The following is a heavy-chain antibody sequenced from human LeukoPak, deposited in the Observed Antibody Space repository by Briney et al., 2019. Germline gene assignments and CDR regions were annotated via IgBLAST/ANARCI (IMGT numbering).Heavy chain of an antibody. CDR3: ARESSSSRYFMDV. CDR1: GGSTRTSTSY. D-gene: IGHD6-6*01. V-gene: IGHV4-39*07. CDR2: IHYSGST. J-gene: IGHJ6*03. Sequence: SETLSLTCSVSGGSTRTSTSYWGWVRQPPGKGLEWIGSIHYSGSTYKNPSLKSRDTISMDASKSQFSLKATSLTAADSAVYFCARESSSSRYFMDVWGRGTTVTVSS.